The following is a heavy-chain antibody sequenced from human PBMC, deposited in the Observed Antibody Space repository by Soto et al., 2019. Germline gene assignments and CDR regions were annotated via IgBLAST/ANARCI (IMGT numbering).Heavy chain of an antibody. CDR3: AKSPSDYDSWSGYLQHQYYYYYYGMDV. CDR1: GFTFSSYA. CDR2: ISGSGGST. J-gene: IGHJ6*02. V-gene: IGHV3-23*01. D-gene: IGHD3-3*01. Sequence: GGSLRLSCAASGFTFSSYAMSWVRQAPGKGLEWVSAISGSGGSTYYADSVKGRFPISRDNSKNTLYLQMNSLRAEDTAVYYCAKSPSDYDSWSGYLQHQYYYYYYGMDVWGQGTTVTVSS.